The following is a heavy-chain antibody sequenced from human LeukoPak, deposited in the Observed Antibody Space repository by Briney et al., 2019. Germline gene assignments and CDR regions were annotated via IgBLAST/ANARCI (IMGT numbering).Heavy chain of an antibody. D-gene: IGHD2-21*01. V-gene: IGHV4-38-2*01. J-gene: IGHJ4*02. CDR2: IYHSGST. CDR3: ARLWPFSEGYFDY. Sequence: SETLSLTCAVSGYSISSGYYWGWIRQPPGKGLEWIGSIYHSGSTYYNPSLKSRVTISVDTSKNQFSLKLSSVTAADTAVYHCARLWPFSEGYFDYWGQGTLVTVSS. CDR1: GYSISSGYY.